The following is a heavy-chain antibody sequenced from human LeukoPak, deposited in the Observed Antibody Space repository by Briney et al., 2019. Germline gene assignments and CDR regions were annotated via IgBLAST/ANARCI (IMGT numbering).Heavy chain of an antibody. J-gene: IGHJ4*02. D-gene: IGHD2-15*01. V-gene: IGHV1-46*01. Sequence: ASVKVSCKASGYTFTSYYMHWVRQAPGQGLEWMGIINPSGGSTSYAQKFQGRVTMTRDMSTSTFYMQLSSLRSEDTAVYFCARGLCAGGSCYVLDCWGQGTLVTVSS. CDR2: INPSGGST. CDR3: ARGLCAGGSCYVLDC. CDR1: GYTFTSYY.